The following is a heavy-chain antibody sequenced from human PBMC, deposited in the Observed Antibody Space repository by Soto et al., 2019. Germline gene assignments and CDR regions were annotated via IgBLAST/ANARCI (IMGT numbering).Heavy chain of an antibody. D-gene: IGHD2-15*01. CDR1: GFTFSSYA. Sequence: GGSLRLSCAASGFTFSSYAMSWVRQAPGKGLEWVSAISGSGGSTYYPDSVKGRFTISRNNSKPTLYLQLHSLRAEDRAVYYCSRDRYCSGGSCYSEWAFDIWGQGTMVTVSS. CDR2: ISGSGGST. CDR3: SRDRYCSGGSCYSEWAFDI. V-gene: IGHV3-23*01. J-gene: IGHJ3*02.